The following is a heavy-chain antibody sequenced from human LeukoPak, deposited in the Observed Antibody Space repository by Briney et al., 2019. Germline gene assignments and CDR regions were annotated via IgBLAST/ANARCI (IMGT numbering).Heavy chain of an antibody. CDR1: GFTFISYA. Sequence: GGSLRLSCAGSGFTFISYAMSWVRQSPGKGLDWVSALNGVGGNTYCADSGKGRFTISRDNSKNTPYLQMNSLRAEDTAVYYCAKVERGSSSSWYPYYFDYWGQGTLVTVSS. CDR2: LNGVGGNT. D-gene: IGHD6-13*01. CDR3: AKVERGSSSSWYPYYFDY. V-gene: IGHV3-23*01. J-gene: IGHJ4*02.